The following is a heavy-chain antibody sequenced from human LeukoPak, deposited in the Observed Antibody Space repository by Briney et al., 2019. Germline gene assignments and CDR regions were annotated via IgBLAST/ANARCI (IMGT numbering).Heavy chain of an antibody. CDR2: INNSGST. CDR1: GGSISTFY. CDR3: AREGGDPRWVDP. V-gene: IGHV4-4*07. D-gene: IGHD6-25*01. Sequence: PSETLSLTCTVSGGSISTFYWTWIRQPAGKGLEWIGRINNSGSTNYNPSLRSRVSMSVDRSKNQFSVTLSSVTAADTAVYFCAREGGDPRWVDPWGQGTLVTVSS. J-gene: IGHJ5*02.